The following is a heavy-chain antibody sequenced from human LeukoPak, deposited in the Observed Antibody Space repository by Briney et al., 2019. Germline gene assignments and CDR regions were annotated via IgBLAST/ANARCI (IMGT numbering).Heavy chain of an antibody. J-gene: IGHJ4*02. D-gene: IGHD2-21*02. CDR1: GYTFTSYG. V-gene: IGHV1-18*01. Sequence: ASVKVSCKASGYTFTSYGISWVRQAPGQGLEWMGWISAYNGNTNYAQKLQGRVTMTTDTSTSTAYMELRSPRSDDTAVYYCARVLGVDCGGDCYLDYWGQGTLVTVSS. CDR2: ISAYNGNT. CDR3: ARVLGVDCGGDCYLDY.